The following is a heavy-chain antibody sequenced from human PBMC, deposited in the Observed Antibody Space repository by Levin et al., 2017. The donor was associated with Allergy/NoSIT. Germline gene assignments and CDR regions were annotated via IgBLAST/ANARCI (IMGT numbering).Heavy chain of an antibody. CDR1: GYTFTGYY. J-gene: IGHJ3*02. Sequence: GESLKISCKASGYTFTGYYMHWVRQAPGQGLEWMGWINPNSGGTNYAQKFQGRVTMTRDTSISTAYMELSRLRSDDTAVYYCASRDIVVVPAANDAFDIWGQGTMVTVSS. D-gene: IGHD2-2*01. V-gene: IGHV1-2*02. CDR3: ASRDIVVVPAANDAFDI. CDR2: INPNSGGT.